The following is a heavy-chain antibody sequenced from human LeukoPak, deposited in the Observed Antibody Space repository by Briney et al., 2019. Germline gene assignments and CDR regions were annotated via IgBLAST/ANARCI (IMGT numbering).Heavy chain of an antibody. J-gene: IGHJ4*02. D-gene: IGHD5-12*01. Sequence: ASVKVSCKASGYTFTGYYIHWVRQAPGQGLEWMGCINPNSGATNYAPKFQGRVTLTTDTSITTAYMELSRLTSDDTAVYYCARDFGRYSGYDFDFWGQGTLVTVSS. CDR3: ARDFGRYSGYDFDF. CDR2: INPNSGAT. V-gene: IGHV1-2*02. CDR1: GYTFTGYY.